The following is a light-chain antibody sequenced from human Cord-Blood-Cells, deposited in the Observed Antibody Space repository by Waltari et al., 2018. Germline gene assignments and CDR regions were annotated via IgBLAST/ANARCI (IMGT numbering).Light chain of an antibody. Sequence: DIQMTQSPSSLSASVGDRVTITCQASQDISNYLNWYQQKPGKAPKLLIYDASNLETGVPSRFSGSGSVTDVTFTISSLQPEDIATYYCQQYDNLYTFGQGTKLEIK. CDR2: DAS. V-gene: IGKV1-33*01. J-gene: IGKJ2*01. CDR3: QQYDNLYT. CDR1: QDISNY.